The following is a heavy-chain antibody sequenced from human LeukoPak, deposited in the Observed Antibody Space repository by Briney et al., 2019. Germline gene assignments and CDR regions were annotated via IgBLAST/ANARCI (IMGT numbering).Heavy chain of an antibody. D-gene: IGHD3-22*01. CDR2: ISSSGSTI. Sequence: GGSLRLSCAASGFTFSSYEMNWVRQAPGKGLEWVSYISSSGSTIYYADSVKGRFTISRDNAKNSLYLQMNSLRAEDTAVYYCARDSTKKYYYDSSKGYYYYYYYMDVWGKGTTVTVSS. CDR3: ARDSTKKYYYDSSKGYYYYYYYMDV. CDR1: GFTFSSYE. J-gene: IGHJ6*03. V-gene: IGHV3-48*03.